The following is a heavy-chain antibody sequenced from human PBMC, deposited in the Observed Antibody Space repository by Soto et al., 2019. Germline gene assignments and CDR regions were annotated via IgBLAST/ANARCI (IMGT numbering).Heavy chain of an antibody. CDR1: CXTHKNFD. J-gene: IGHJ2*01. CDR2: ISARGRT. V-gene: IGHV4-4*07. CDR3: ARC. Sequence: SLTGTVSCXTHKNFDWSCIRPPPGKGLESLGRISARGRTNYNPSLQSRVAMSIDTSKNHFYARLTSLSAEATAVDVCARCRGR.